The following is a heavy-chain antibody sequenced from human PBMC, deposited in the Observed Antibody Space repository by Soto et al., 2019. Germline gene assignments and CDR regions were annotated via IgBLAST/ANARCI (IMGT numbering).Heavy chain of an antibody. CDR1: GGTFSSYT. D-gene: IGHD2-15*01. CDR2: IIPILGIA. Sequence: QVQLVQSGAEVKKPGSSVKVSCKASGGTFSSYTISGVRQAPGQGLEWMGGIIPILGIANYAQKFQGRVTITADKSTSTAYMELSSLRSEDTAVYYCARDGACSGGSCYSPGGMDVWGQGTTVTVSS. CDR3: ARDGACSGGSCYSPGGMDV. V-gene: IGHV1-69*08. J-gene: IGHJ6*02.